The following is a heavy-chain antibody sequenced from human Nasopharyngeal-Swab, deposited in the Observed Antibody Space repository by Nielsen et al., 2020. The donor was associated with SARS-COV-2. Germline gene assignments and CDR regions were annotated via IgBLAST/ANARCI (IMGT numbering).Heavy chain of an antibody. Sequence: WIRQPPGKGLEWVSSISGSGFTYYSDSVKGRFTISRDNSMDTLYLQMNSLRAEGTATYYCAKDWLYTSAWYGGSWGQGTLVTVSS. V-gene: IGHV3-23*01. D-gene: IGHD3-22*01. J-gene: IGHJ5*02. CDR3: AKDWLYTSAWYGGS. CDR2: ISGSGFT.